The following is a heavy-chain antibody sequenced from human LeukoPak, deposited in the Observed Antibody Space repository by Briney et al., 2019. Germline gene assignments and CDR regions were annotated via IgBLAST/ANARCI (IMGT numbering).Heavy chain of an antibody. D-gene: IGHD4-17*01. V-gene: IGHV3-15*01. CDR2: IKSKTDGGTT. Sequence: GGSLRLSCAASGFTFSNAWMSWVRQAPGKGLEWVGRIKSKTDGGTTDYAAPVKGRFTISRDDSKNTLYLQMNSLKTEDTAVYYCTTDRTATMTTVSMFDYWGQGTLVTVSS. CDR3: TTDRTATMTTVSMFDY. CDR1: GFTFSNAW. J-gene: IGHJ4*02.